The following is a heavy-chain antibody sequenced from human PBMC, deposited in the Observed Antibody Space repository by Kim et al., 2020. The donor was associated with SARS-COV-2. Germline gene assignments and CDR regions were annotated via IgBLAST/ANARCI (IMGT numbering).Heavy chain of an antibody. D-gene: IGHD1-1*01. CDR3: AKDREGATPYYYFDF. V-gene: IGHV3-23*01. CDR1: GFTFSIYA. J-gene: IGHJ4*01. Sequence: GGSLRLSCAASGFTFSIYAMNWVRQAPGKGLEWVSAIIAGGGGTFYADSVKGRFAISRDNSKKTPYLQMNSLSAEDTAVYYCAKDREGATPYYYFDFWC. CDR2: IIAGGGGT.